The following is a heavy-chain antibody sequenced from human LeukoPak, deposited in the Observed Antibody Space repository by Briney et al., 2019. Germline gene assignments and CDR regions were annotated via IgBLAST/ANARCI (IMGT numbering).Heavy chain of an antibody. CDR3: ARPRGNVEMARIPFDY. J-gene: IGHJ4*02. CDR1: GFTFNSHS. V-gene: IGHV3-21*01. D-gene: IGHD5-24*01. Sequence: GGSLRLSCAASGFTFNSHSMNWVRQAPGKGLEWVSSISTSSSYIYYADSVKGRYTISRDNAKNSVDLQMNSLRAEDTAVYYCARPRGNVEMARIPFDYWGQGTLVTVSS. CDR2: ISTSSSYI.